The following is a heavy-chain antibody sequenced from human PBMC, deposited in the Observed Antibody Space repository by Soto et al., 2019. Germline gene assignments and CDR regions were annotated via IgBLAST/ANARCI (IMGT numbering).Heavy chain of an antibody. D-gene: IGHD3-22*01. J-gene: IGHJ4*02. CDR2: INWNGGST. V-gene: IGHV3-20*04. CDR1: GFTFDDYG. Sequence: PGGSLRLSCAASGFTFDDYGMSWVRQAPGKGLEWVSGINWNGGSTGYADSVKGRFTISRDNAKNSLYLQMNSLRAEDTALYYCARGGEYYDSSGYYYSKWGQGTLVTVSS. CDR3: ARGGEYYDSSGYYYSK.